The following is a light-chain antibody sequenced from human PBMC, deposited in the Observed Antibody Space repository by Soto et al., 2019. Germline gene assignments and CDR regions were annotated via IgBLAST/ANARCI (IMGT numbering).Light chain of an antibody. CDR3: SSYTGTSVI. CDR1: SSDVGGYNY. J-gene: IGLJ2*01. Sequence: QSALTQPRSVSGSPGQSVTISCTGTSSDVGGYNYVSWYQQHPGKAPKLMIYDVSKRPSGVPDRFSGSKSGNTASLTISGLQAEDESFYYCSSYTGTSVIFGGGTKLTVL. V-gene: IGLV2-11*01. CDR2: DVS.